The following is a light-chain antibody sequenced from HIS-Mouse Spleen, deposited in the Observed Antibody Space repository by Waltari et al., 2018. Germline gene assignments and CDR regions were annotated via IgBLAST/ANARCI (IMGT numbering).Light chain of an antibody. CDR3: QQYYSTPYT. V-gene: IGKV4-1*01. J-gene: IGKJ2*01. CDR1: QSVLYSSNNKNY. Sequence: DIVMTQSPDSLAVSLGERATINCKSSQSVLYSSNNKNYFAWYQQNPGQLPKLLIYWASTREAGVPDRFSGSGSGTDFTLTISSLQAEDVAVYYCQQYYSTPYTFGQGTKLEIK. CDR2: WAS.